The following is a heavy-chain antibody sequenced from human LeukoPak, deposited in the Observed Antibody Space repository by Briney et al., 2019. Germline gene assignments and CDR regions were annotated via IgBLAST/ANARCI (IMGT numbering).Heavy chain of an antibody. CDR3: ASDEGYDSSGLGLMSC. CDR1: GYTFTGYY. Sequence: ASANASCKPSGYTFTGYYIHWVRQAPGPWLEWLGRINPNSGGTNYAQKFQGRVTMTRDTSISTAYMELSRLRSDDTAVYYCASDEGYDSSGLGLMSCWGQGTLVTVSS. V-gene: IGHV1-2*06. D-gene: IGHD3-22*01. CDR2: INPNSGGT. J-gene: IGHJ4*02.